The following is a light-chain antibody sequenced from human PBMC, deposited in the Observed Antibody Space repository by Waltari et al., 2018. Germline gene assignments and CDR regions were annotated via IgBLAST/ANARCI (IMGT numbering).Light chain of an antibody. J-gene: IGLJ1*01. CDR1: SSDFGGYHY. V-gene: IGLV2-11*01. CDR2: DVT. CDR3: CSYAGSYV. Sequence: QSALTQPRSVSGSPGQSVTISCTGTSSDFGGYHYVSWYQQHPGKAPKLMIYDVTKRPSGVPDRFSGSKSGNTASLTISGLQAEDEADYYCCSYAGSYVFGTGTKVTVL.